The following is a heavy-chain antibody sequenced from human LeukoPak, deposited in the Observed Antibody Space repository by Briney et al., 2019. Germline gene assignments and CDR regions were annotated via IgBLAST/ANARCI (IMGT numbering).Heavy chain of an antibody. J-gene: IGHJ4*02. CDR3: SRDGDVTGEYFDY. D-gene: IGHD2-21*02. CDR2: MSCYGRKE. V-gene: IGHV3-30*10. Sequence: GRSLRLSCAGSGFTFCIFAMHWVPQATGKGLEWVGVMSCYGRKENYTHCVKGRFPISRDNSKSTLFLQMSSLSPEDTAVYYCSRDGDVTGEYFDYWGQGTLVTVSS. CDR1: GFTFCIFA.